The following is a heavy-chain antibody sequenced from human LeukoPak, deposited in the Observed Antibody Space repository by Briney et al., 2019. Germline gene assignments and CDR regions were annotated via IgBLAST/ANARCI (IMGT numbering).Heavy chain of an antibody. Sequence: GGSLRLSCFGSGFTFSSYWMTWLRQAPGEGLEWVANIKEDGSVIYYADSVRGRFTISRDNAKNSLYLQMNSLRVEDTAVYYCATGRWYGEFAGSGFDDWGQGILVTVSS. CDR3: ATGRWYGEFAGSGFDD. CDR1: GFTFSSYW. CDR2: IKEDGSVI. V-gene: IGHV3-7*01. D-gene: IGHD3-10*01. J-gene: IGHJ4*02.